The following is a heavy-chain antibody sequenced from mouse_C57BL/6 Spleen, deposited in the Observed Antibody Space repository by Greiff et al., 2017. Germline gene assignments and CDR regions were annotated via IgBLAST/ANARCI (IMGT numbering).Heavy chain of an antibody. D-gene: IGHD1-1*01. Sequence: VKLQESGAELARPGASVKMSCKASGYTFTSYTMHWVKQRPGQGLAWIGYINPSSGYTTYNQKFKDKATLTADKSSSTAYMQQSSLTSEDSAVYYCASGITTVVGEALFAYWGQGTLVTVSA. J-gene: IGHJ3*01. V-gene: IGHV1-4*01. CDR2: INPSSGYT. CDR3: ASGITTVVGEALFAY. CDR1: GYTFTSYT.